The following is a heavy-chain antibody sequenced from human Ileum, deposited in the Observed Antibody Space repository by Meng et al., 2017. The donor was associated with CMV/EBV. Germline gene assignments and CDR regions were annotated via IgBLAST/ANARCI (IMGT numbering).Heavy chain of an antibody. CDR1: GGSISSSSYY. J-gene: IGHJ4*02. V-gene: IGHV4-39*07. Sequence: QLQLQESGPGLVKPSETLSLTCTVSGGSISSSSYYWGWIRQPPGKGLEWIGSIYYSGSTYYNPSLKSRVTISVDTSKNQFSLKLSPVTAADTAVYYCARYYYDSSGYFDYWGQGTLVTVSS. CDR2: IYYSGST. CDR3: ARYYYDSSGYFDY. D-gene: IGHD3-22*01.